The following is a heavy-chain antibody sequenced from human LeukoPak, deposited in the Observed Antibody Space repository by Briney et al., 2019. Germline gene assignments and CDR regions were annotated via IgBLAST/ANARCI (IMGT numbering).Heavy chain of an antibody. V-gene: IGHV3-30*03. Sequence: GGSLRLSCAASGFTFSNYVMHWVRQAPGKGLEWVALISYDGSNKYYADSVKGRFTISRDNAKNSLYLQMNSLKTEDTAVYYCTSYGDYVDYWGQGTLVTVSS. CDR3: TSYGDYVDY. D-gene: IGHD4-17*01. CDR1: GFTFSNYV. CDR2: ISYDGSNK. J-gene: IGHJ4*02.